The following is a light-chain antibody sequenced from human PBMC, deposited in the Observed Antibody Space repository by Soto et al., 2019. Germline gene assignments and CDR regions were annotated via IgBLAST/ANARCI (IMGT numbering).Light chain of an antibody. V-gene: IGLV2-14*01. CDR2: DVS. J-gene: IGLJ1*01. Sequence: QSALTQPASVSGSPGQSITISCTGTSSDVGGYNYVSWYQQHPGKAPKLMIYDVSNRPSGVSNRFSGSKSGNTASLTISGLQAEDEADYYFSSYTSSRYVFGTGTKLTVL. CDR1: SSDVGGYNY. CDR3: SSYTSSRYV.